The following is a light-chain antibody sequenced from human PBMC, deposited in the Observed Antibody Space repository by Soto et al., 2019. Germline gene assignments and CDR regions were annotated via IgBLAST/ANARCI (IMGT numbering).Light chain of an antibody. V-gene: IGLV1-40*01. J-gene: IGLJ2*01. CDR3: QSYDSSLSGSVV. CDR2: GNT. Sequence: QTVVTQPPSVSGAPGQRVTISCTGRSSNIGADYDVHWYQHLPGTAPKLLIYGNTNRPSGVPDRFSGSKSGTSASLAITGLQAEDEADYYCQSYDSSLSGSVVFGGGTKLTVL. CDR1: SSNIGADYD.